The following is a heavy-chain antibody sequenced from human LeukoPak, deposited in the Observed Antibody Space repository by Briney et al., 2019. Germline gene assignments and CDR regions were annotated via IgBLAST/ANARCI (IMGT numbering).Heavy chain of an antibody. Sequence: ASVKVSCKASGYTFTGYYMHWVRQAPGQGLEWMGWINPNSGGTNYAQKFQGRVTMTRDTSISTAYMELRSLRSDDTAVYYCARDRSSSWENWFDPWGQGTLVTVSS. V-gene: IGHV1-2*02. D-gene: IGHD6-13*01. CDR3: ARDRSSSWENWFDP. CDR2: INPNSGGT. J-gene: IGHJ5*02. CDR1: GYTFTGYY.